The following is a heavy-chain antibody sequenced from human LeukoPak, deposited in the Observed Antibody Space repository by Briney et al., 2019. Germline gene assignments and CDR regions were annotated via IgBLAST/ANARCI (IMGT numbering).Heavy chain of an antibody. CDR1: GGSISSYY. D-gene: IGHD6-19*01. CDR2: IYYSGST. J-gene: IGHJ4*02. V-gene: IGHV4-59*01. CDR3: ASDGRAGSLFAY. Sequence: SETLSLTCTVSGGSISSYYWSWIRQPPGKGLEWIGYIYYSGSTNYNPSLKSRVTISVDTSKNQFSLKLSSVTAADTAIYYCASDGRAGSLFAYWGQGTLVTVSS.